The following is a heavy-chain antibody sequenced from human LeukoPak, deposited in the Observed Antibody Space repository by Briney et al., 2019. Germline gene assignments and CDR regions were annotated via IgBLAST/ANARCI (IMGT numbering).Heavy chain of an antibody. V-gene: IGHV1-46*01. CDR2: INPSGGST. CDR1: GYTFTSYY. J-gene: IGHJ6*03. CDR3: ARGSYGSGSYYIDYYYYMDV. D-gene: IGHD3-10*01. Sequence: WASVKVSCKASGYTFTSYYMHWVRQAPGQGLEWMGIINPSGGSTTYAQRFQGRVTMTRDLSTSTVYMELSSLRSEDTAVYYCARGSYGSGSYYIDYYYYMDVWGKGTTVTVSS.